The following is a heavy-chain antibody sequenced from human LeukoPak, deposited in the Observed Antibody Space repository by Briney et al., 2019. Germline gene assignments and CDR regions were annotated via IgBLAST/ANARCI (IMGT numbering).Heavy chain of an antibody. V-gene: IGHV1-2*02. CDR2: IDPYTGNT. D-gene: IGHD5-12*01. J-gene: IGHJ4*02. Sequence: ASVKVSCKASGYTFVGYYLHWVRQAPGQGLEWMAWIDPYTGNTHYAQKFQGRITVTRDTSVSTTYMELSWLTSYDTARYYCAREYSASEHWGQGTLVTVSS. CDR3: AREYSASEH. CDR1: GYTFVGYY.